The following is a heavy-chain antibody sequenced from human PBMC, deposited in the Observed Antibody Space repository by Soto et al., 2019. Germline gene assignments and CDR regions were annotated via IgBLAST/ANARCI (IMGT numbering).Heavy chain of an antibody. CDR3: ARGYSKVYYYYMDV. V-gene: IGHV1-69*05. CDR1: GGTFSSYA. CDR2: IIPIFGTA. D-gene: IGHD4-4*01. J-gene: IGHJ6*03. Sequence: SVKVSCKASGGTFSSYAISWVRQAPGQGLEWMGGIIPIFGTANYAQKFQGRVTMTTNESTSTAYMELSSLRSEDTAVYYCARGYSKVYYYYMDVWGKGTTVTVSS.